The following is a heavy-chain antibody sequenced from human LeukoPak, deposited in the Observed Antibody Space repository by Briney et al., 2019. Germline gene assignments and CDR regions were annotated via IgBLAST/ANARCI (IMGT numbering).Heavy chain of an antibody. D-gene: IGHD3-9*01. CDR1: GGTFSSYA. CDR2: IIPIFGTA. J-gene: IGHJ4*02. Sequence: SVKVSCKASGGTFSSYAISWVRQAPGQGLEWMGGIIPIFGTANYAQKFQGRVTITTDESTSTAYMELGSLRSEDTAVYYCARGTRYFDWLSYFDYWGQGTLVTVSS. CDR3: ARGTRYFDWLSYFDY. V-gene: IGHV1-69*05.